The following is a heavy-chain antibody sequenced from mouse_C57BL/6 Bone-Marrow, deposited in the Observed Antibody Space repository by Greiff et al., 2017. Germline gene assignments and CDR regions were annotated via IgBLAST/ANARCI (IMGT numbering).Heavy chain of an antibody. D-gene: IGHD2-3*01. CDR3: TGDDTDY. CDR2: LDPENGDT. J-gene: IGHJ2*01. Sequence: EVQLQQSGAELVRPGASVKLSCTASGFNIKDDYMHWVKQRPEQGLEWIGWLDPENGDTEYASKFQGKATITADTSSHTADLQLSSLTSEDTAVYYCTGDDTDYWGQGTTLTVSS. CDR1: GFNIKDDY. V-gene: IGHV14-4*01.